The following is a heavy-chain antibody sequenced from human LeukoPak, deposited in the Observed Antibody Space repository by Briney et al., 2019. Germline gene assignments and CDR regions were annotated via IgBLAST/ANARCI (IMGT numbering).Heavy chain of an antibody. J-gene: IGHJ4*02. V-gene: IGHV1-2*02. CDR3: ARELLAFDY. Sequence: ASVKVSCKASGYTFTSYAMNWVRQAPGQGLEWMGWINPNSGGTNYAQKFQGRVTMTGDTSISTAYMELSRLRSDDTAVYYCARELLAFDYWGQGTLVTVSS. CDR2: INPNSGGT. D-gene: IGHD3-10*01. CDR1: GYTFTSYA.